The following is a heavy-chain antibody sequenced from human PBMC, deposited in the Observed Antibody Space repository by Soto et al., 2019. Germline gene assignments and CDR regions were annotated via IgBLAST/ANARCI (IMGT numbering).Heavy chain of an antibody. V-gene: IGHV3-30*18. CDR2: ISYDGSNK. Sequence: QVQLVESGGGVVQPGRSLRLSCAASGLTFSSYGMHWVRQAPGKGLEWVAVISYDGSNKYYADSVKGRFTISRDNSKNTLYLQMNSLRAEDTAVYYCAKDPHWRGYMDVWGKGTTVTVSS. J-gene: IGHJ6*03. CDR3: AKDPHWRGYMDV. D-gene: IGHD3-10*01. CDR1: GLTFSSYG.